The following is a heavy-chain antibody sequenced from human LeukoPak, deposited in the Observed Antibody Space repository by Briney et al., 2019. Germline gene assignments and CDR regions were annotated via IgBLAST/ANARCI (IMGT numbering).Heavy chain of an antibody. CDR1: GYTFTGYY. Sequence: ASVKVSCKASGYTFTGYYIHWVRQAPGQGLEWMGWINPNSGGTNYAQKFQGRVTMTRDTSISTAYMELSRLRSDDTAVYYCARDLGYYGSGARYYMDVWGKGTTVTISS. J-gene: IGHJ6*03. CDR3: ARDLGYYGSGARYYMDV. D-gene: IGHD3-10*01. CDR2: INPNSGGT. V-gene: IGHV1-2*02.